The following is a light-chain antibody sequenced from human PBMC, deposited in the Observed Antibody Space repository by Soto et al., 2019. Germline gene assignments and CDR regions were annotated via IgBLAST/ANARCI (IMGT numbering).Light chain of an antibody. CDR2: AAS. CDR1: QSISSF. CDR3: QQSYSTPPRYT. J-gene: IGKJ2*01. Sequence: DIQMTQSPSSLSASVGDRVTITCRASQSISSFLNWYQQKPGKAPKVLIYAASRLESGVPSRFSGSGSGTDFNLTISSLQPEDYATYYCQQSYSTPPRYTFGQGTKVDI. V-gene: IGKV1-39*01.